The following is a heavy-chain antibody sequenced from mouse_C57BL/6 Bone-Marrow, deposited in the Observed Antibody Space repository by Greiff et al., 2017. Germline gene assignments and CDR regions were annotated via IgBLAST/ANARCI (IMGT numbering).Heavy chain of an antibody. CDR1: GFTFSSYA. V-gene: IGHV5-4*03. CDR2: ISDGGSYT. Sequence: EVKLMESGGGLVKPGGSLKLSCAASGFTFSSYAMSWVRQTPEKRLEWVATISDGGSYTYYPDNVKGRFTISRDNAKNNLYLQMSLLKSEDTAMYYCASSTVVAPMDYWGQGTSVTVSS. D-gene: IGHD1-1*01. CDR3: ASSTVVAPMDY. J-gene: IGHJ4*01.